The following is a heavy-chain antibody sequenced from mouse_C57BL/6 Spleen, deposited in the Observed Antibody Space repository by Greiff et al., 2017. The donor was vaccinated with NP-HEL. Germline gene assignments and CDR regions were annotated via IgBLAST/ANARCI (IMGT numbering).Heavy chain of an antibody. D-gene: IGHD1-1*01. CDR2: IYPGDGDT. CDR3: AGGCYYYGSSYHWYFDV. Sequence: VQLQQSGAELVKPGASVKISCKASGYAFSSYWMNWVKQRPGKGLEWIGQIYPGDGDTNYNGKFKGKATLTADKSSSTAYMQLSSLTSEDSAVYFCAGGCYYYGSSYHWYFDVWGTGTTVTVSS. V-gene: IGHV1-80*01. CDR1: GYAFSSYW. J-gene: IGHJ1*03.